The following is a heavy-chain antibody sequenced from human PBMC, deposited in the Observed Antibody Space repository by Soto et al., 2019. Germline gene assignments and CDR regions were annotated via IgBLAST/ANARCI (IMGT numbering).Heavy chain of an antibody. Sequence: GGSLRLSCAASGFTFSSYGMHWVRQAPGKGLEWVAVISYDGSNKYYADSVKGRFTISRDNSKNTLYLQMNSLRAEDTAVYYCAKDRYGDYASLWPPFFDYWGQGTLVTVSS. V-gene: IGHV3-30*18. J-gene: IGHJ4*02. CDR3: AKDRYGDYASLWPPFFDY. D-gene: IGHD4-17*01. CDR2: ISYDGSNK. CDR1: GFTFSSYG.